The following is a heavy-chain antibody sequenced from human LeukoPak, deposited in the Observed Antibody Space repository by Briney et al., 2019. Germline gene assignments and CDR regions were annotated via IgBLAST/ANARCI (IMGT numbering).Heavy chain of an antibody. V-gene: IGHV3-23*01. CDR2: ISASGAMT. CDR3: AKDRSIGTYYTFDH. J-gene: IGHJ4*02. D-gene: IGHD1-26*01. CDR1: GFTFNDYV. Sequence: HPGGSLRLSCAASGFTFNDYVMTWVRQVPGKGLEWVSSISASGAMTYYADSVKGRFTVSRDNSKNTLYLQMGRLTAADTAVYNCAKDRSIGTYYTFDHWGLGTLVTVSS.